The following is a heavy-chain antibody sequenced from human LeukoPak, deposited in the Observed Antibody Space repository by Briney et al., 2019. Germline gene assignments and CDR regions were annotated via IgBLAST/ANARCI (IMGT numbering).Heavy chain of an antibody. V-gene: IGHV3-23*01. Sequence: GGSLRLSCAASGFAFSSYSMNWVRQAPGKGLEWVSAISGSGDSTYYADSVKGRFTISRDNSKNTLYLQMNSLRAEDTAVYYCAKRYYYDSSGYYPDAFDIWGQGTMVTVSS. CDR2: ISGSGDST. J-gene: IGHJ3*02. CDR3: AKRYYYDSSGYYPDAFDI. D-gene: IGHD3-22*01. CDR1: GFAFSSYS.